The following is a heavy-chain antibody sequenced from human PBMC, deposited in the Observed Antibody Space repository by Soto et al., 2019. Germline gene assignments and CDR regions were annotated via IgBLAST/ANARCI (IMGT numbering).Heavy chain of an antibody. D-gene: IGHD6-13*01. Sequence: PGESLEISCKGSGYSFTSYWFRWVRQMPGKGLEWMGRIDPSDSYTNYSPSFQGHVTISADKSISTAYLQWSSLKASDTAMYYCALAGPSSPAYWGQGTLVTVSS. CDR3: ALAGPSSPAY. V-gene: IGHV5-10-1*01. CDR1: GYSFTSYW. CDR2: IDPSDSYT. J-gene: IGHJ4*02.